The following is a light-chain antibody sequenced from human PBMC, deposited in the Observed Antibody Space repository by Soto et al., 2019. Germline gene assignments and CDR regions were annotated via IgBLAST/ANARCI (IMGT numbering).Light chain of an antibody. V-gene: IGKV3-20*01. CDR1: QSVSSSY. CDR2: GAS. Sequence: EIVLTQSPGTLSLSPGERATLACRASQSVSSSYLAWYQQKPGQAPRLLIYGASNRATGIPDRFSGSGSGTDFALTISRLEPEDFAVYYCQQYGSSRWTFGQGTRLEIK. CDR3: QQYGSSRWT. J-gene: IGKJ5*01.